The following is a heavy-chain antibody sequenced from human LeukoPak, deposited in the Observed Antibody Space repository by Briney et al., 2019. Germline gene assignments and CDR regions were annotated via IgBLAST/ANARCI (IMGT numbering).Heavy chain of an antibody. J-gene: IGHJ5*02. CDR3: ARDIGDGDCSSTSCYTNWFDP. Sequence: PSQTLSLTCTVSGGSISSGGYYWRWIRQPPGKGLEWIGYIYHSGSTYYNPSLKSRVTISVDRSKNQFSLKLSSVTAADTAVYYCARDIGDGDCSSTSCYTNWFDPWGQGTLVTVSS. CDR2: IYHSGST. V-gene: IGHV4-30-2*01. D-gene: IGHD2-2*02. CDR1: GGSISSGGYY.